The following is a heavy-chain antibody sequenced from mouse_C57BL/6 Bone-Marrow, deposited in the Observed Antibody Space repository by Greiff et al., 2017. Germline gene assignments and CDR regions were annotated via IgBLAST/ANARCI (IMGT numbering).Heavy chain of an antibody. CDR3: TRSLIYYGTNY. Sequence: VQLQQSGAELVKPGASVKLSCPASGFNIKDSYLHWVKQRIERGLEGIGRIDPEDGETKYAPKFQDKATITADTSSNTAYLQLSSLTSEDTAVYYCTRSLIYYGTNYWGQGTTLTVSS. J-gene: IGHJ2*01. CDR2: IDPEDGET. CDR1: GFNIKDSY. D-gene: IGHD1-1*01. V-gene: IGHV14-2*01.